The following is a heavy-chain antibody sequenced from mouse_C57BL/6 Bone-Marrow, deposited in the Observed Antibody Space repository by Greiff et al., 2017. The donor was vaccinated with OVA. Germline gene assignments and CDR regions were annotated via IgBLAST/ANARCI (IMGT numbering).Heavy chain of an antibody. V-gene: IGHV1-55*01. Sequence: QVQLQQPGTELVKPGASVKLSCKASGYTFTSYWITWVKQRPGQGLEWIGDIYPGSGSTNYNEKFKSKATLTVDTSSSTAYMQLSSLTSEDSAVYYCARSPYSNRFAYWGQGTLVTVSA. J-gene: IGHJ3*01. CDR1: GYTFTSYW. CDR3: ARSPYSNRFAY. CDR2: IYPGSGST. D-gene: IGHD2-5*01.